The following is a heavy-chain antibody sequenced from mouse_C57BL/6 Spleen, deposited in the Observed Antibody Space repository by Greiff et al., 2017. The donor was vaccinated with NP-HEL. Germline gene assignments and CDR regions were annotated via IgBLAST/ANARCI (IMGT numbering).Heavy chain of an antibody. D-gene: IGHD2-4*01. J-gene: IGHJ1*03. CDR2: IHPSDSDT. V-gene: IGHV1-74*01. Sequence: QVQLKQPGPELVKPGASVKISCKASGYSFTSYWMHWVKQRPGQGLEWIGRIHPSDSDTNYNQKFKGKATLTVDKSSSTAYMQLISLTSEDSAVYDYAIGCVGDCDVGYFDVWGTGTTLTVSS. CDR1: GYSFTSYW. CDR3: AIGCVGDCDVGYFDV.